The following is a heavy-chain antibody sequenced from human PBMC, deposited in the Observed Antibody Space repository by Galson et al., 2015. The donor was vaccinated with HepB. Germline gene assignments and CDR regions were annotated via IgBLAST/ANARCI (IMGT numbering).Heavy chain of an antibody. J-gene: IGHJ6*02. CDR1: GHPLNELF. CDR3: SIVYPPPYYGSEGEFYGMTV. D-gene: IGHD3-10*01. CDR2: YDPESGSL. Sequence: SVKVSCKVSGHPLNELFLHWVRQAPGKGLEWMGGYDPESGSLVYAEKFDGRVRMTEDRSAATAFMHLNALESEDSAVYYCSIVYPPPYYGSEGEFYGMTVWGQGTTVTVSS. V-gene: IGHV1-24*01.